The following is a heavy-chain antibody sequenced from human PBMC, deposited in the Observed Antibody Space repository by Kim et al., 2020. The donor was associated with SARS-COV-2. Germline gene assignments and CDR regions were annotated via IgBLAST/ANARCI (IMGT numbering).Heavy chain of an antibody. Sequence: SETLSLTCAVYGGSFSGYYWSWIRQPPGKGLEWIGEINHSGSTNYNPSLKSRVTISVDTSKNQFSLKLSSVTAADTAVYYCARSCSGGSCPIDYWGQGTLVTVSS. CDR1: GGSFSGYY. CDR2: INHSGST. CDR3: ARSCSGGSCPIDY. D-gene: IGHD2-15*01. J-gene: IGHJ4*02. V-gene: IGHV4-34*01.